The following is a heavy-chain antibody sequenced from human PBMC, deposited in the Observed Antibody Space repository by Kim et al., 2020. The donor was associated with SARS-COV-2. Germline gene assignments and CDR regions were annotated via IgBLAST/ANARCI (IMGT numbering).Heavy chain of an antibody. Sequence: AVSVKSRITINPDTSKNQFSLQLNSVTPEDTAVYYCARDGSSGWDDAFDIWGQGTMVTVSS. D-gene: IGHD6-19*01. CDR3: ARDGSSGWDDAFDI. V-gene: IGHV6-1*01. J-gene: IGHJ3*02.